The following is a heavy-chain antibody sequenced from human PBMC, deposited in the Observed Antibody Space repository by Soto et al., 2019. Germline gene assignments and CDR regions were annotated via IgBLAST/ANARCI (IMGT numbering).Heavy chain of an antibody. V-gene: IGHV3-33*01. J-gene: IGHJ5*02. D-gene: IGHD6-13*01. CDR2: IWYDGSNK. Sequence: QVQLVESGGGVVQPGRSLRLSCAASGFTFSSYGMHWVRQAPGKGLEWVAVIWYDGSNKYYADSVKGRFTISRDNSKNPPYLQMNSRGAEDTAVYYCARDSSSWYLHNWFDPWGQGTLVTVSS. CDR1: GFTFSSYG. CDR3: ARDSSSWYLHNWFDP.